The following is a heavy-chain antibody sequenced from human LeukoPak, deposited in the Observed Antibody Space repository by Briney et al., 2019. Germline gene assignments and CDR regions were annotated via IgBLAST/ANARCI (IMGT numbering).Heavy chain of an antibody. V-gene: IGHV3-23*01. D-gene: IGHD5-24*01. Sequence: PGGSLRLSCAASGVTFSSYVMSWVRQAPGGGLEWVSGITGSGYSTYYADSVKGRSTISRDNSKNTLYLQMNSLRAEDTAVYYCATCRDGYNLLDSWGQGTLVTVSS. CDR1: GVTFSSYV. J-gene: IGHJ4*02. CDR3: ATCRDGYNLLDS. CDR2: ITGSGYST.